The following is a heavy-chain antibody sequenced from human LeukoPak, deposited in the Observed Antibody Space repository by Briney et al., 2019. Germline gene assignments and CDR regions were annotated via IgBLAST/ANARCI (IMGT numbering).Heavy chain of an antibody. Sequence: PSETLSLTCAVYGGSFSDYSRNWIRQPPGKGLEWIGEINHSGSTNYNSSLKTRVTISVDTSKNQFSLKLSSVTAADTAVYYCARGITRPDPIVVVPAAIRVAQAFDYWGQGTLVTVSS. V-gene: IGHV4-34*01. J-gene: IGHJ4*02. CDR3: ARGITRPDPIVVVPAAIRVAQAFDY. CDR1: GGSFSDYS. D-gene: IGHD2-2*01. CDR2: INHSGST.